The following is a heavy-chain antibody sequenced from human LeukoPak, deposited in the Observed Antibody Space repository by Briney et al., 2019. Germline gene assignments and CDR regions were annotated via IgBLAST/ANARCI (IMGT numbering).Heavy chain of an antibody. J-gene: IGHJ4*02. CDR3: ARRAPDIVVVPAAMDY. V-gene: IGHV3-33*01. CDR2: IWYDGSNK. CDR1: GSTFSSYG. Sequence: GGSLRLSCAASGSTFSSYGMHWVRQAPGKGLEWVAVIWYDGSNKYYADSVKGRFTISRDNSKNTLYLQMNSLRAEDTAVYYCARRAPDIVVVPAAMDYWGQGTLVTVSS. D-gene: IGHD2-2*01.